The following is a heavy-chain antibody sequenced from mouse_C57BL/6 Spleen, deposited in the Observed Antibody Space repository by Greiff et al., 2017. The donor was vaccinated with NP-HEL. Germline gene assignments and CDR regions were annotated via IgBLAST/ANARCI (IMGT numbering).Heavy chain of an antibody. CDR2: IDPSDSYT. D-gene: IGHD4-1*01. CDR3: ARLLTGYAMDY. V-gene: IGHV1-69*01. CDR1: GYTFTSYW. Sequence: VQLQQPGAELVMPGASVKLSCKASGYTFTSYWMHWVKQRPGQGLEWIGEIDPSDSYTNYNQKFKGKSTLTVDKSSSTAYMQLSSLTSEDSAVYYCARLLTGYAMDYWGQGTSVTVSS. J-gene: IGHJ4*01.